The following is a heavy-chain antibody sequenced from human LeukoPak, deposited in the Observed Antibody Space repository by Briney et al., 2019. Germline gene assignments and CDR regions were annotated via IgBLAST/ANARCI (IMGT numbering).Heavy chain of an antibody. V-gene: IGHV4-59*01. CDR3: ARGSSWPYYFDY. CDR1: GGPISSYY. J-gene: IGHJ4*02. Sequence: SETLSLTCTVSGGPISSYYWSWIRQPPGKGLEWIGYIYYSGSTNYNPSLKSRVTISVDTSKNQFSLKLSSVTAADTAVYYCARGSSWPYYFDYWGQGTLVTVSS. D-gene: IGHD6-13*01. CDR2: IYYSGST.